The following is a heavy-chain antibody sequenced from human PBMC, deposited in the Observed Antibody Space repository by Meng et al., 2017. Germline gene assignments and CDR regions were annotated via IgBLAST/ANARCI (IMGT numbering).Heavy chain of an antibody. CDR2: INHSGST. J-gene: IGHJ4*02. V-gene: IGHV4-34*01. Sequence: QVELQQWGAGLLKPSVTLSRPCAVYGGSFSGYYWSWIRQPPGKGLEWIGEINHSGSTNYNPSLKSRVTISVDTSKNQFSLKLSSVTAADTAVYYCARRGIAARPFYYWGQGTLVTVSS. D-gene: IGHD6-6*01. CDR1: GGSFSGYY. CDR3: ARRGIAARPFYY.